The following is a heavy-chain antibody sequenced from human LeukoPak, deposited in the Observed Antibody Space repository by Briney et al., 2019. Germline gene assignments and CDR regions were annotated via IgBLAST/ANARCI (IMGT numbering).Heavy chain of an antibody. J-gene: IGHJ3*02. D-gene: IGHD3-9*01. Sequence: SETLSLTCTVSGGSISSGSYYWSWLRQPAGKGLEWIGRIYTSGSTNYNPSLKSRVPISVDTSKNQFSLKLSSVTAADTAVYYCARAISRYFDWSRNPDAFDIWGQGTMVTVSS. CDR1: GGSISSGSYY. V-gene: IGHV4-61*02. CDR2: IYTSGST. CDR3: ARAISRYFDWSRNPDAFDI.